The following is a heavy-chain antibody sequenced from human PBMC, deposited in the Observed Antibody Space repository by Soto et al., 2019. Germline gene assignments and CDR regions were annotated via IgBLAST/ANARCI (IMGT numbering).Heavy chain of an antibody. CDR3: VVIVVVPAASALYGMDV. D-gene: IGHD2-2*01. CDR2: IYYSGST. Sequence: SETLSLTCTVSGGSISSGGYYWSWIRQHPGKSQEWIGYIYYSGSTYYNPSLKSRVTISVDTSKNQFSLKLSSVAAADTAVYYCVVIVVVPAASALYGMDVWGQGTTVTVSS. V-gene: IGHV4-30-4*08. CDR1: GGSISSGGYY. J-gene: IGHJ6*02.